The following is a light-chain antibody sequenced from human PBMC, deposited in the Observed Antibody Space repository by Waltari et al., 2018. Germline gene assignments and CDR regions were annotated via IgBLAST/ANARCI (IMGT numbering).Light chain of an antibody. CDR2: AVS. Sequence: QSALTQPASVSGSPGQSITISCTGTSSDVGGYNYVSWYQQHPGKAPKLMIYAVSNRPSGVSNRCSGSKSGNTASLTISGLQAEDEADYYCTSYTSSITLVFGGGTKLTVL. V-gene: IGLV2-14*03. CDR1: SSDVGGYNY. J-gene: IGLJ3*02. CDR3: TSYTSSITLV.